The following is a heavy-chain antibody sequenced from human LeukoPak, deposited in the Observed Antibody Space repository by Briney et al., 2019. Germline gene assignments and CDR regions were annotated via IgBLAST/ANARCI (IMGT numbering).Heavy chain of an antibody. V-gene: IGHV3-33*01. Sequence: GGSLRLSCAASGFTFNRYGMHWVRQAPGKGLEWVAVAYGDGTDKYYADSVKGRFTISKDLSQNRLYMQMNSLRAEDAAMYYCATGGRFYYDLWGQGTFVTVSS. D-gene: IGHD2-15*01. CDR1: GFTFNRYG. CDR3: ATGGRFYYDL. J-gene: IGHJ4*02. CDR2: AYGDGTDK.